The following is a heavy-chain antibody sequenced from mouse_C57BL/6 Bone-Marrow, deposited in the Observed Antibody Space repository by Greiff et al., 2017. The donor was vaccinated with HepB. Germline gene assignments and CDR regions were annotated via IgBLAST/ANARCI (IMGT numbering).Heavy chain of an antibody. J-gene: IGHJ4*01. V-gene: IGHV1-18*01. D-gene: IGHD2-4*01. Sequence: VQLQQSGPELVKPGASVKIPCKASGYTFTDYNMDWVKQSHGKSLEWIGDINPNNGGTIYNQKFKGKATLTVDKSSSTAYMELRSLTSEDTAVYYCARGGGLRRGDAMDYWGQGTSVTVSS. CDR1: GYTFTDYN. CDR2: INPNNGGT. CDR3: ARGGGLRRGDAMDY.